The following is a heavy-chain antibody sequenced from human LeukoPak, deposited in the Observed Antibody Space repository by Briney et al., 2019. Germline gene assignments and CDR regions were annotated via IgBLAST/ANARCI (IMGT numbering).Heavy chain of an antibody. CDR1: GYTFSAHH. Sequence: GASVKVSCKASGYTFSAHHIHWVRPAPGQGLEWVGWFVPDGRDTKYAEKLQGRMTLTVDTSITTAYMELHSSTSDDTAVYYCSGRYGPGPVWGQGTLITASS. CDR2: FVPDGRDT. V-gene: IGHV1-2*02. J-gene: IGHJ4*02. CDR3: SGRYGPGPV. D-gene: IGHD3-10*01.